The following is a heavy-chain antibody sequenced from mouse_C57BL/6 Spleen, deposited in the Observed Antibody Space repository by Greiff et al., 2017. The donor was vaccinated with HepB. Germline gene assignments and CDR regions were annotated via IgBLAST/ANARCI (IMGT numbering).Heavy chain of an antibody. CDR2: INPGSGGT. J-gene: IGHJ4*01. CDR3: ARGENAMDY. Sequence: VQLQQSGAELVRPGTSVKVSCKASGYAFTNYLIEWVKQRPGQGLEWIGVINPGSGGTNYNEKFKGKATLTADKSSSTAYMQLSSLTSEDSAVYFCARGENAMDYGGQGTSVTVSS. CDR1: GYAFTNYL. V-gene: IGHV1-54*01.